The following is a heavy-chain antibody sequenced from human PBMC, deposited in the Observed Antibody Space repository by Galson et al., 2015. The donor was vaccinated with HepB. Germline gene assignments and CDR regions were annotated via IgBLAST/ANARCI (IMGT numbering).Heavy chain of an antibody. Sequence: SVTVSCKASGYTFTGYYMHWVRQAPGQGLEWMGWINPNSGGTNYAQKFQGWVTMTRDTSISTAYMELSRLRSDDTAVYYCARRYCSSTSCYADDDAFDIWGQGTMVTVSS. J-gene: IGHJ3*02. CDR1: GYTFTGYY. CDR2: INPNSGGT. V-gene: IGHV1-2*04. CDR3: ARRYCSSTSCYADDDAFDI. D-gene: IGHD2-2*01.